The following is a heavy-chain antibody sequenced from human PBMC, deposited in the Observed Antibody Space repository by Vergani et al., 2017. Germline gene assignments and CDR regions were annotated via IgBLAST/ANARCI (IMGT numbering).Heavy chain of an antibody. CDR1: GFTVSSNY. J-gene: IGHJ5*02. CDR3: ARGRPWGYDFWSGYLGFSNWFDP. CDR2: IYSGGST. V-gene: IGHV3-66*01. Sequence: EVQLVESGGGLVQPGGSLRLSCAASGFTVSSNYMSWVRQAPGKGLEWVSVIYSGGSTYYADSVKGRFTISRDNSKNTLYLQMNSLRAEDTAVYYCARGRPWGYDFWSGYLGFSNWFDPWGQGTLVTVSS. D-gene: IGHD3-3*01.